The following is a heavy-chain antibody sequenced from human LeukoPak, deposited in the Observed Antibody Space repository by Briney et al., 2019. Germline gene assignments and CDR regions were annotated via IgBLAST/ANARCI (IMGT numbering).Heavy chain of an antibody. Sequence: SETLSLTCAVSGTSFSSYYWSWIRQPPGKGLEWIGEVNHSGYTNDNPSLKSRVTISVDTSKNQFSLRLRSVTAADTAVYFCARMTSGHDFWGQGTLVPVSS. CDR3: ARMTSGHDF. CDR1: GTSFSSYY. V-gene: IGHV4-34*01. J-gene: IGHJ4*02. CDR2: VNHSGYT. D-gene: IGHD3-10*01.